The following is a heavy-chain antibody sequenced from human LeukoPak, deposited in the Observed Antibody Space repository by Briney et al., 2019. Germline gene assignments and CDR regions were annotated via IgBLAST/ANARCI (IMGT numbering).Heavy chain of an antibody. V-gene: IGHV3-30*04. CDR2: ISYDGSNK. CDR1: GFTFSGYA. Sequence: GGSLRLSCAASGFTFSGYAMHWVRQAPGKGLEWVAVISYDGSNKYYADSVKGRFTISRDNSKNTLYLQMNSLRAEDTAVYYCAKEWVYYYDSSGQYYFDYWGQGTLVTVSS. CDR3: AKEWVYYYDSSGQYYFDY. D-gene: IGHD3-22*01. J-gene: IGHJ4*02.